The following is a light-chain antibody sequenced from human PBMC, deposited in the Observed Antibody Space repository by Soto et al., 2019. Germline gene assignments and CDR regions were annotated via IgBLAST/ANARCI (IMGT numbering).Light chain of an antibody. CDR2: DAS. CDR1: QDISNY. V-gene: IGKV1-33*01. J-gene: IGKJ2*01. CDR3: QQYANLPPYT. Sequence: DIQMTQSPSSLSASVGDRVTITCQASQDISNYLNWYQQKPGKAPKLLIYDASNLETGDPSRFRGSGSGTDFTFSISSLQPEDIATYYCQQYANLPPYTFGQGTKLEIK.